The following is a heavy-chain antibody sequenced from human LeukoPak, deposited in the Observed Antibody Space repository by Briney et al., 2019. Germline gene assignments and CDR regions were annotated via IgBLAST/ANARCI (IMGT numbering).Heavy chain of an antibody. CDR3: ARGAITMVRGVIETSYYYYMDV. J-gene: IGHJ6*03. D-gene: IGHD3-10*01. Sequence: SETPSLTCTVSGGSISSSSYFWGWIRQPPGKGLEWIGSMYYSGSTNYNPSLKSRVTISVDTSKNQFSLKLSSVTAADTAVYYCARGAITMVRGVIETSYYYYMDVWGKGTTVTISS. CDR2: MYYSGST. V-gene: IGHV4-39*07. CDR1: GGSISSSSYF.